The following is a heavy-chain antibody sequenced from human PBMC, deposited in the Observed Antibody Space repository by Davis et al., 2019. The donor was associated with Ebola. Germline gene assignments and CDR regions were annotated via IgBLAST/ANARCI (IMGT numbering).Heavy chain of an antibody. CDR1: GFAFRDYY. Sequence: PGGSLRLSCAASGFAFRDYYMAWIRQAPGKGLEWISYISSSGTTIHYADSVKGRFTISRDNAKNSLYLQMNSLRGEDTAVYYCAREGYGTSWDYWGQGTLVTVSS. CDR2: ISSSGTTI. CDR3: AREGYGTSWDY. J-gene: IGHJ4*02. D-gene: IGHD6-13*01. V-gene: IGHV3-11*01.